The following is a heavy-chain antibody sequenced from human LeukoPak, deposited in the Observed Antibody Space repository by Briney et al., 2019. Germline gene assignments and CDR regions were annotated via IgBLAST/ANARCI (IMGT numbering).Heavy chain of an antibody. D-gene: IGHD1-14*01. CDR3: ARDHNAERIPTYYYGMDV. CDR1: GYTFTIYG. J-gene: IGHJ6*02. CDR2: ISAYNGNT. Sequence: ASVTVSFTASGYTFTIYGISWVRQAPGQGLEWMGWISAYNGNTNYAQKLQGRVTLTTDTSTSTAYMELRSLRSDDTAVYYCARDHNAERIPTYYYGMDVWGQGTTVTVSS. V-gene: IGHV1-18*01.